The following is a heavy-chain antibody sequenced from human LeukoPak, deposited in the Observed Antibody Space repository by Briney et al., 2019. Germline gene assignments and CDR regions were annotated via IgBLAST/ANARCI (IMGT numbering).Heavy chain of an antibody. CDR3: AKDLGGYV. D-gene: IGHD3-10*01. CDR1: GFTFSSYG. Sequence: PGGSLRLSCAASGFTFSSYGMHWVRQAPGKGLEWVAVISYDGSNKYYADSVKGRFTISRDNSKNTLYLQMNSLRAEDTAVYYCAKDLGGYVWGQGTTATVSS. V-gene: IGHV3-30*18. CDR2: ISYDGSNK. J-gene: IGHJ6*02.